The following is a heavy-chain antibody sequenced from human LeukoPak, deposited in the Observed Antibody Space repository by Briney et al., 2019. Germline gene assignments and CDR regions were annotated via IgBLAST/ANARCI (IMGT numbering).Heavy chain of an antibody. V-gene: IGHV4-59*01. CDR1: GGSISSYH. Sequence: PSETLSLTCTVSGGSISSYHWSWIRQPPGKGLEWIGYVYYSGGTNYNPSLKSRVTISADMSKNQFSLKLSSVTAADTAVYYCARVGTPMVTVDYWGQGTLVTVSS. D-gene: IGHD5-18*01. J-gene: IGHJ4*02. CDR3: ARVGTPMVTVDY. CDR2: VYYSGGT.